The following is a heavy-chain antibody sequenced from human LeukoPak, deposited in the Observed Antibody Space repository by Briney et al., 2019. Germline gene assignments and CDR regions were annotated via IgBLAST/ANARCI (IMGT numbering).Heavy chain of an antibody. J-gene: IGHJ4*02. CDR1: GGSFGGYF. CDR2: INHSGSA. CDR3: ARDRGWLQYIDY. V-gene: IGHV4-34*01. D-gene: IGHD5-24*01. Sequence: SETLSLTCAVYGGSFGGYFWTWIHQPPGKRLEWIGEINHSGSANNNPSLRSRVTVSIDTSKNQFSLRLTSVTAADTAVYYCARDRGWLQYIDYWGQGTLVTVSS.